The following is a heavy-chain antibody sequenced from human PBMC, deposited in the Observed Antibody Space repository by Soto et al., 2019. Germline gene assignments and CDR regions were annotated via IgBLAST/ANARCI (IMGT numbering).Heavy chain of an antibody. CDR3: AYNLAVADSGPLVDAFDI. D-gene: IGHD6-19*01. Sequence: EASVKVSCKASGYTFTSYDINWVRQATGQGLEWMGWMNPNSGNTGYAQKFQGRVTMTRNTSISTAYMELSSLRSEDTAVYYCAYNLAVADSGPLVDAFDIWGQGTMVTVSS. CDR2: MNPNSGNT. CDR1: GYTFTSYD. J-gene: IGHJ3*02. V-gene: IGHV1-8*01.